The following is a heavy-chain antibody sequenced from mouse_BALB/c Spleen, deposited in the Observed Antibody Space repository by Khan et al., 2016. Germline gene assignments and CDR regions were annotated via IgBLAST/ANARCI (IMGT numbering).Heavy chain of an antibody. CDR2: IYPGDGDT. Sequence: QVQLQQSGAELARPGASVKLSCKASGYTFTSYWMQWVKQRPGQGLEWIGAIYPGDGDTRYTQKFKGKATLTADKSSSTAYMQLSSLASEDSAVYYCASYYGSSDDYFAYWGQGTTLTVSS. CDR1: GYTFTSYW. V-gene: IGHV1-87*01. D-gene: IGHD1-1*01. CDR3: ASYYGSSDDYFAY. J-gene: IGHJ2*01.